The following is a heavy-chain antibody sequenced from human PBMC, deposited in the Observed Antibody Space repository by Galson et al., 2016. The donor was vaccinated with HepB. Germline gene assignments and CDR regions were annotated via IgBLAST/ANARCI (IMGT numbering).Heavy chain of an antibody. J-gene: IGHJ6*02. V-gene: IGHV1-2*02. Sequence: SVKVSCKASGYTFTGYYIHWVRQAPGQGLEWMGWINPNSGGTSYAQKFQDRVTMTRDTSISTAYMELSRLRSDDTAVYYCANSYDYIWGNPFYYYYGMDVWGQGTTVTVSS. CDR1: GYTFTGYY. CDR3: ANSYDYIWGNPFYYYYGMDV. CDR2: INPNSGGT. D-gene: IGHD3-16*01.